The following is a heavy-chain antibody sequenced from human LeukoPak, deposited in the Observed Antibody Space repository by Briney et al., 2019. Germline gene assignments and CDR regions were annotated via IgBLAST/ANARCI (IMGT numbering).Heavy chain of an antibody. D-gene: IGHD2-15*01. CDR2: IYHSGST. V-gene: IGHV4-38-2*02. CDR1: GYSINSGYY. CDR3: ARLYRYCSGGSCYVPYYYYMDV. Sequence: SETLSLTCTVSGYSINSGYYWGWIRQPPGKGLEWIAIIYHSGSTYYNPSLKSRVTISVGTSKNQFSLKLSSVTAADTAVYYCARLYRYCSGGSCYVPYYYYMDVWGKGTTVTISS. J-gene: IGHJ6*03.